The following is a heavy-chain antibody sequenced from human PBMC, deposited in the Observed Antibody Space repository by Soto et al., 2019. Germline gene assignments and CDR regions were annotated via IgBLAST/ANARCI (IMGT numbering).Heavy chain of an antibody. CDR3: ARDQRVDCTNGVCYTACYYYGMDV. D-gene: IGHD2-8*01. CDR1: GFTFSSYA. CDR2: ISGSGGSA. V-gene: IGHV3-23*01. J-gene: IGHJ6*02. Sequence: GGSLRLSCAASGFTFSSYAMSWVRQAPGKGLEWVSAISGSGGSAYYADSVKGRFTISRDNSAYAVYLQMNNLRVEDSAVYYCARDQRVDCTNGVCYTACYYYGMDVWGQGTTVTVSS.